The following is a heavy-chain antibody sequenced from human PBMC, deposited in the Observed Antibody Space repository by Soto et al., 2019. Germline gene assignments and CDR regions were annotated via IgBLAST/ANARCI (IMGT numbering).Heavy chain of an antibody. J-gene: IGHJ5*02. V-gene: IGHV5-51*01. CDR1: GHLFNNHW. CDR2: IFTRDSET. D-gene: IGHD3-10*01. CDR3: ARGYFDSGHGYDL. Sequence: GESLKISCKGPGHLFNNHWIGWVRQTPGKGLEWMGLIFTRDSETKTSPSFQGHVSFSVDNSINTVYLQWTSLKTTDTGTYFCARGYFDSGHGYDLWGQGTLVTVSS.